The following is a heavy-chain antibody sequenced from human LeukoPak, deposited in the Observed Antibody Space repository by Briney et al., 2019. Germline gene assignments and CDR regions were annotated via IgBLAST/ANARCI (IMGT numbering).Heavy chain of an antibody. D-gene: IGHD3-3*01. CDR2: IIPIFGTA. CDR1: GGTFSSYA. Sequence: SVKVSCKASGGTFSSYAISWVRQAPGQGLEWMGGIIPIFGTANYAQKFQGRVTITADESTSTDYMELSSLRSEDTAVYYCAVLRGPTIFPYYYYMDVWGKGTTVTVSS. J-gene: IGHJ6*03. CDR3: AVLRGPTIFPYYYYMDV. V-gene: IGHV1-69*13.